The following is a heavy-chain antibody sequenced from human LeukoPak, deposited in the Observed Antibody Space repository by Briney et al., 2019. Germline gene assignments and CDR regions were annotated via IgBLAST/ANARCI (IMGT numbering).Heavy chain of an antibody. Sequence: GASVKVSCKASGYTFTSYYMHWVRQAPGKGLEWMGGFDPEDGETIYAQKFQGRVTMTEDTSTDTAYMELSSLRSEDTAVYYCATSTQLDYWGQGTLVTVSS. CDR3: ATSTQLDY. CDR2: FDPEDGET. CDR1: GYTFTSYY. J-gene: IGHJ4*02. V-gene: IGHV1-24*01.